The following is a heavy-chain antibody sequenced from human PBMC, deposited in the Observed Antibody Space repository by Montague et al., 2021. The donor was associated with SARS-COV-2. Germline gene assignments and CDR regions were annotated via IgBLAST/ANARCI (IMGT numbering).Heavy chain of an antibody. CDR1: GASVRTYY. CDR2: LYTSGST. Sequence: SETRSLTCTVSGASVRTYYWSWIQQSAGKKLEWMGRLYTSGSTYYNPSFKSRVTMSLDTSKNLFSLNLSSMTAADTAVYYCARDGADYSFAYYHEMDVWGQGIAVTVSS. J-gene: IGHJ6*02. D-gene: IGHD5-12*01. CDR3: ARDGADYSFAYYHEMDV. V-gene: IGHV4-4*07.